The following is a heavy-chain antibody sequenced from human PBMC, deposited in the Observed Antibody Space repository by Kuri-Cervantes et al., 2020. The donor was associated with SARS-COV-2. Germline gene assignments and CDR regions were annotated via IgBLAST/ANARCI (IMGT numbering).Heavy chain of an antibody. D-gene: IGHD3-16*01. Sequence: GGSLRLSCAASGFTFSSYWMNWVRQAPGKGLEWVASIKRDGSGQYYVDSVKGRFTISKDNAKNSLFLQMNSLRAEDTAVYYCARDNPLYCWGQGTLVTVSS. J-gene: IGHJ4*02. CDR1: GFTFSSYW. CDR2: IKRDGSGQ. V-gene: IGHV3-7*04. CDR3: ARDNPLYC.